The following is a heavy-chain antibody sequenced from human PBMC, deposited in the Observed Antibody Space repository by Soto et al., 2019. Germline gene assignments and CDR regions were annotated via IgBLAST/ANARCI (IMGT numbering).Heavy chain of an antibody. D-gene: IGHD5-12*01. J-gene: IGHJ4*02. CDR2: ISGSRSTI. CDR1: GFTFSTYS. CDR3: ARDASRDSGYNYHFDY. Sequence: GGSLRLSCAASGFTFSTYSMNWVRQAPGKGLEWVSYISGSRSTIYYADSVKGRFTISRDNAMNSLYLQMNSLRAEDTAIYYCARDASRDSGYNYHFDYWGQGTLVNVSS. V-gene: IGHV3-48*01.